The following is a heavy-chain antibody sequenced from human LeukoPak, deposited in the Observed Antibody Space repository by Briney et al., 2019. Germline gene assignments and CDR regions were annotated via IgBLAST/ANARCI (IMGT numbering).Heavy chain of an antibody. J-gene: IGHJ4*02. CDR2: IRSKANSYAT. CDR3: TSPHYYDSSKTDY. CDR1: GFTFSGSA. V-gene: IGHV3-73*01. Sequence: VGSLRLSCAASGFTFSGSAMHWVRQASGKGLEWVGRIRSKANSYATAYAASVKGRFTISRDDSKNTAYLQMNSLKTEDTAVYYCTSPHYYDSSKTDYWGQGTLVTVSS. D-gene: IGHD3-22*01.